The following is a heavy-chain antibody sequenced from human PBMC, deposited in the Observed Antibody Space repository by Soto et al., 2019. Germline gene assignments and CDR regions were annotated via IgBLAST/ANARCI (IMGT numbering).Heavy chain of an antibody. D-gene: IGHD3-9*01. Sequence: GGSLRLSCAASGFTFSSYWMSWVRQAPGKGLEWVANIKQDGSEKYYVDSVKGRFTISRDNAKNSLYLQMNSLRAEDTAVYYCARDFFAKWDPDRYFDWLSPLDYWGQGTLVTASS. V-gene: IGHV3-7*01. J-gene: IGHJ4*02. CDR2: IKQDGSEK. CDR1: GFTFSSYW. CDR3: ARDFFAKWDPDRYFDWLSPLDY.